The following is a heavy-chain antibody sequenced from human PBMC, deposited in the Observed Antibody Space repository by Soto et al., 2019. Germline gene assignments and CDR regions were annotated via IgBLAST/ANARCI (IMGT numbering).Heavy chain of an antibody. CDR2: IYHGGNT. J-gene: IGHJ1*01. CDR3: ARVRQGAYGDPECFHD. V-gene: IGHV4-4*02. Sequence: QLQLQESGPGLVKPSGTLSLTCAVSGDSISSSNWWTWVRQPPGKGLEWIGQIYHGGNTNYNPSLKSRITISVDKSMYQFSLKLNSVAAAVTAVYYCARVRQGAYGDPECFHDWGQGTLVTVSS. D-gene: IGHD4-17*01. CDR1: GDSISSSNW.